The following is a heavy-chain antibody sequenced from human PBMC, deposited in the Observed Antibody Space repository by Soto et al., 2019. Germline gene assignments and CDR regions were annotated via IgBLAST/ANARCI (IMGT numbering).Heavy chain of an antibody. CDR2: IKRDGSEQ. V-gene: IGHV3-7*01. Sequence: DVQLVESGGGLVQPGGSLRLSCAASGFTCSSYWISWVRQAPGKGLEWVANIKRDGSEQYYVDSVKGRLTISRDNAKDSPYLQMNSMRAEDTAVYYCARAADGWRWGQGTTVTVSS. CDR1: GFTCSSYW. D-gene: IGHD2-2*03. J-gene: IGHJ6*02. CDR3: ARAADGWR.